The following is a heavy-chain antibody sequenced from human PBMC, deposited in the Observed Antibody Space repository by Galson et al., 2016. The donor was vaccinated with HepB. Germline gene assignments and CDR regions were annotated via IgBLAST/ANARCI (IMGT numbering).Heavy chain of an antibody. CDR3: ARDARYIVVVPTGHRDFYYGMDV. D-gene: IGHD2-2*01. V-gene: IGHV3-48*01. CDR2: ISSGSGAI. Sequence: SLRLSCAASGLTFSSYNMNWVRQAPGKGLEWVSYISSGSGAISYADSVKGRFTISRDNAKNSLFLQMNSLRAEDTAVYYCARDARYIVVVPTGHRDFYYGMDVWGQGTTVTISS. CDR1: GLTFSSYN. J-gene: IGHJ6*02.